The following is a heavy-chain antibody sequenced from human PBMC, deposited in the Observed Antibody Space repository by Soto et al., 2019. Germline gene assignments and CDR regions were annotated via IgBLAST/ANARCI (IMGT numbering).Heavy chain of an antibody. D-gene: IGHD5-12*01. V-gene: IGHV3-30-3*01. Sequence: QVQLVESGGGVVQPGRSLRLSCAASGFTFSSYAMHWVRQAPGKGLEWVAVISYDGSNKYYADSVKGRFTISRDNSKNTLYLQMNSLRAEDTAVYYCARDHDIVATIFRMAVWGQGTTVTVSS. CDR2: ISYDGSNK. CDR1: GFTFSSYA. J-gene: IGHJ6*02. CDR3: ARDHDIVATIFRMAV.